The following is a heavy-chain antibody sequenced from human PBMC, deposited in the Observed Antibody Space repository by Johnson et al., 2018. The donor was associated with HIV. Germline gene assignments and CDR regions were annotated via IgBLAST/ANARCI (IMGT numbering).Heavy chain of an antibody. CDR1: GFTFSSYA. Sequence: QVYLVESGGGVVQPGRSLRLSCAASGFTFSSYAMHWVRQAPGKGLEWVAVISYDGSNKYYADSVKGRFTISRDNSKNTLYLQMNSLRAEDTAVYYCASALCTWGAFDIWGQGTMVTVSS. J-gene: IGHJ3*02. CDR2: ISYDGSNK. D-gene: IGHD2-8*01. CDR3: ASALCTWGAFDI. V-gene: IGHV3-30*04.